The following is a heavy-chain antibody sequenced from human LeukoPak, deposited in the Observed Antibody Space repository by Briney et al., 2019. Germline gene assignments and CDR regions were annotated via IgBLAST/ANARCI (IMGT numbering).Heavy chain of an antibody. CDR1: SFTFSDYW. Sequence: GGSLRLSCVGSSFTFSDYWMHWVRQAPGKGLVWVSRINSDGSSTNYADSVKGRFTISRDNAKNTLYLQMNSLRAEDTAVYYCARFNYDSKYYDYWGQGTLVTVSS. J-gene: IGHJ4*02. CDR2: INSDGSST. D-gene: IGHD3-16*01. CDR3: ARFNYDSKYYDY. V-gene: IGHV3-74*01.